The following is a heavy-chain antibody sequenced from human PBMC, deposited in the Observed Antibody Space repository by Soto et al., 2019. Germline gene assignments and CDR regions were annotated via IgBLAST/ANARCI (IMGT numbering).Heavy chain of an antibody. CDR1: GGSLSSGNYY. CDR3: ARYCSSTSCLNFDY. V-gene: IGHV4-30-4*01. J-gene: IGHJ4*02. CDR2: IDYSGNT. Sequence: QVQLRESGPGLVKPSQTLSLTCTVSGGSLSSGNYYWSWIRQPPGKGLEWIGYIDYSGNTFYNPSLKSRLTVSVDTSRNQFSLWLSSVTAADTAVYYCARYCSSTSCLNFDYWGRGTLVTVSS. D-gene: IGHD2-2*01.